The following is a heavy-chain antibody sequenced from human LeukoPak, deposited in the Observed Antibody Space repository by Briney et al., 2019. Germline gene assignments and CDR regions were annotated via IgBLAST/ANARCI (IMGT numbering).Heavy chain of an antibody. CDR1: GFTFSSYA. D-gene: IGHD1-7*01. CDR3: AKDGLELGGHNWFDP. V-gene: IGHV3-30-3*01. CDR2: ISYDGSNK. Sequence: PGGSLRLSCAASGFTFSSYAMHWVRKAPGKGLEWVAVISYDGSNKYYADSVKGRFTISRDNSKNTLYLQMNSLRAEDTAVYYCAKDGLELGGHNWFDPWGQGTLVTVSS. J-gene: IGHJ5*02.